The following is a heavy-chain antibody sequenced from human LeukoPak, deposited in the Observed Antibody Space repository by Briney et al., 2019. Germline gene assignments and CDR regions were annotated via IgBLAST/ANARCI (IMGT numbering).Heavy chain of an antibody. V-gene: IGHV1-18*01. D-gene: IGHD2-15*01. J-gene: IGHJ4*02. CDR2: ISAYNGNT. CDR3: ARASYCSGGSCYSDY. CDR1: GYTFTSYS. Sequence: ASVKVSCKTSGYTFTSYSISWVRQAPGQGLEWMGWISAYNGNTIYAQKVKGRVTMTTDTSTSTAYMELRSLKSDDTAVYYCARASYCSGGSCYSDYWGQGTLVTVSS.